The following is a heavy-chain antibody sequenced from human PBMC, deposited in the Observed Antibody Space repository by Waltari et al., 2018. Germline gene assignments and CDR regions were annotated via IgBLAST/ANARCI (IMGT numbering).Heavy chain of an antibody. D-gene: IGHD3-3*01. V-gene: IGHV3-48*03. Sequence: DVQLVESGGGLVQPGGSLRLSCEAPGFTLSSYEMNWFRQAPGKGLEWVSYISTSGSSIDYADSVKGRFTISRDNAKNSLYLQMNSLRAEDTAVYYCARVLEWVWGQGTLVTVSS. CDR1: GFTLSSYE. CDR2: ISTSGSSI. CDR3: ARVLEWV. J-gene: IGHJ4*02.